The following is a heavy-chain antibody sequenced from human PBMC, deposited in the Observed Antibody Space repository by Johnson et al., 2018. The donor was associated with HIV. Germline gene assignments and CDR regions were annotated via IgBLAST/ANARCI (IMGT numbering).Heavy chain of an antibody. CDR2: MSYDGSNK. J-gene: IGHJ3*02. CDR1: GFTFSSYP. CDR3: TRVCRGLGTEDAFDI. D-gene: IGHD1-14*01. V-gene: IGHV3-30-3*01. Sequence: QVQLVESGGGVVQPGRSLRLSCAASGFTFSSYPMHWVRQAPDKGLEWVALMSYDGSNKYYADSVKGRFTISRDNSKNTLDLQINSLRAEDTAVYYCTRVCRGLGTEDAFDIWGQGTMVTVSS.